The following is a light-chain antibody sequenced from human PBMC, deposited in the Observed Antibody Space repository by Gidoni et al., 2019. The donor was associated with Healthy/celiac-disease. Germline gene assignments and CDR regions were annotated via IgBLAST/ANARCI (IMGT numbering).Light chain of an antibody. V-gene: IGKV1-39*01. CDR1: QSISSY. Sequence: DIQMTQSPSSLSASVGDRVTITCRASQSISSYLNWYQQKPGKAPKLLIYAASRLQSGVPSRFSGSVSGTDFTLTISSLPPEDFATYYCQQSYSIPWTFGQGTKVEIK. CDR3: QQSYSIPWT. J-gene: IGKJ1*01. CDR2: AAS.